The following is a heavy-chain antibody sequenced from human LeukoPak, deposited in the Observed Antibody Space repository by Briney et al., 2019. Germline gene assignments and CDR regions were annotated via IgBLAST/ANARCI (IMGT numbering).Heavy chain of an antibody. V-gene: IGHV3-74*01. CDR2: IKNDGTTT. J-gene: IGHJ5*01. CDR3: ATRDWFDS. CDR1: GFTFSNHW. Sequence: GRSLRLSCAVSGFTFSNHWMHWVRQVPGKGLVWVSRIKNDGTTTSYADSVKGRFTVSRDNAKNTLFLQMNSLRADDTAVYYCATRDWFDSWGQGTLVTVSS.